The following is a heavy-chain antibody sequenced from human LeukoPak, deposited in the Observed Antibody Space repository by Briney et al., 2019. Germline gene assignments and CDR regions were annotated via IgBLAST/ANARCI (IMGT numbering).Heavy chain of an antibody. D-gene: IGHD3-3*01. V-gene: IGHV3-74*01. CDR2: IYSDGSST. Sequence: PGGSLRLSCAASGFTFSSYAMSWVRQAPGKGLVWVSRIYSDGSSTSYADSVKGRVIISRDSAKNTVYLQVNSLRAEDTAVYYCAIGFYGFSYWGQGTLVTVPS. CDR3: AIGFYGFSY. J-gene: IGHJ4*02. CDR1: GFTFSSYA.